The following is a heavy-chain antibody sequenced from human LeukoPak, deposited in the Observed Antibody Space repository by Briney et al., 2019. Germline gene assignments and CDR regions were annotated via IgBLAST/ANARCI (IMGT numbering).Heavy chain of an antibody. D-gene: IGHD2-2*01. CDR3: ARDSRIVVVPAALGMADY. CDR2: INPNSGGT. V-gene: IGHV1-2*02. Sequence: GASVTVSCKASGYTFTGYYMHWVRQAPGQGLEWMGWINPNSGGTNYAQKFQGRVTMTRDTSISTAYMELSRLRSDDTAVYYCARDSRIVVVPAALGMADYWGQGTLVTVSS. J-gene: IGHJ4*02. CDR1: GYTFTGYY.